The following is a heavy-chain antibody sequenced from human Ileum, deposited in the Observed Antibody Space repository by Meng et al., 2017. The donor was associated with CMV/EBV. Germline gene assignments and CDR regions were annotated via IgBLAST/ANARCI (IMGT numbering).Heavy chain of an antibody. J-gene: IGHJ4*02. CDR2: INHVGRT. CDR1: GGSLRGHY. Sequence: QVQLQQWGAGLLNLSGNLSLTCAVYGGSLRGHYCNWIRQSPGNGLQWIAEINHVGRTNSNPSLASRITISQDTSKNQCSLKLNSVTVADSAVYYCARGLFRYPAYFDLWGQGTLVTVSS. CDR3: ARGLFRYPAYFDL. D-gene: IGHD3-16*02. V-gene: IGHV4-34*01.